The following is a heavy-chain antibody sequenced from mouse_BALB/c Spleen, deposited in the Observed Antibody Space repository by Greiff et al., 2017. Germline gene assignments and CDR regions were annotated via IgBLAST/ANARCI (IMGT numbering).Heavy chain of an antibody. J-gene: IGHJ4*01. CDR2: ISSGSSTI. D-gene: IGHD2-4*01. Sequence: EVQLVESGGGLVQPGGSRKLSCAASGFTFSSFGMHWVRQAPEKGLEWVAYISSGSSTIYYADTVKGRFTISRDNPKNSLFLQMTSLRSEDTAMYYCARVYYDYDVAMDYWGQGTSVTVSS. V-gene: IGHV5-17*02. CDR1: GFTFSSFG. CDR3: ARVYYDYDVAMDY.